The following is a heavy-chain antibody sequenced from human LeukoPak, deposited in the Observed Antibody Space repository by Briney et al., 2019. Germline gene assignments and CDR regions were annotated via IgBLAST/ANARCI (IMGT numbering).Heavy chain of an antibody. Sequence: GGSLRLSCAASGFTASTNHLSWVRQAPGKGLEWVSVIYSGGTTYYADSVKVRFTVSRDNSKNMLYLQMNSLRAEDTAVYYCARDQYPTYYYYYGMDVWGQGTTVTVSS. D-gene: IGHD2-2*01. V-gene: IGHV3-53*05. CDR3: ARDQYPTYYYYYGMDV. CDR2: IYSGGTT. CDR1: GFTASTNH. J-gene: IGHJ6*02.